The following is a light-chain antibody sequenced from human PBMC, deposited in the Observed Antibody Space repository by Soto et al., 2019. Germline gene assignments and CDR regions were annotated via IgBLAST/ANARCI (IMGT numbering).Light chain of an antibody. J-gene: IGKJ1*01. CDR2: DAS. V-gene: IGKV3-20*01. CDR1: QRVSSGY. Sequence: EIVLTQSPVTLSLSPGERATLSCRASQRVSSGYVAWYQQKAGQAPRLLIYDASTRATGIPDRFSGSGSGTDFTLSISRLEPEDFAVYYCQSYGSSRTFGHGTKVDI. CDR3: QSYGSSRT.